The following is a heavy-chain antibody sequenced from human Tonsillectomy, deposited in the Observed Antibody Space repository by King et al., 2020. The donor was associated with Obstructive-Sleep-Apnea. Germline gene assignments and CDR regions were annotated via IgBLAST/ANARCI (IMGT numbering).Heavy chain of an antibody. CDR1: GFTFSAYW. V-gene: IGHV3-74*01. D-gene: IGHD3-22*01. CDR2: INSAWTNT. Sequence: VQLVESGGGLVQPGGSLRLSCAASGFTFSAYWMHWVRQAPGKGLVWVSRINSAWTNTEFAYSVKGRFTISRDNAKNTLYLQINSLRAEDTAIYYCTRDEISMMDTFDIWGQGTMVTVSS. CDR3: TRDEISMMDTFDI. J-gene: IGHJ3*02.